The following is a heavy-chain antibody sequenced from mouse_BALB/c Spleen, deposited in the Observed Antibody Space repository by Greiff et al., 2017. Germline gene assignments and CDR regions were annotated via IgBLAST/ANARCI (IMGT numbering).Heavy chain of an antibody. J-gene: IGHJ2*01. D-gene: IGHD1-2*01. V-gene: IGHV5-17*02. CDR1: GFTFSSFG. CDR2: ISSGSSTI. Sequence: EVKVVESGGGLVQPGGSRKLSCAASGFTFSSFGMHWVRQAPEKGLEWVAYISSGSSTIYYADTVKGRFTISRDNPKNTLFLQMTSLRSEDTAMYYCARGTTALYYFDYWGQGTTLTVSS. CDR3: ARGTTALYYFDY.